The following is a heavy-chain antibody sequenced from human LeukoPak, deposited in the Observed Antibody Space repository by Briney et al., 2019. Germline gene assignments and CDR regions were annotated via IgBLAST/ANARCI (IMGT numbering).Heavy chain of an antibody. CDR1: GFTFSDYW. D-gene: IGHD1-7*01. Sequence: GGSLRLSCTASGFTFSDYWMNWVRQVPGKGLEWVANIKQDGSEYYYVDSVKGRFTISRDNAKTSLYLQMNNVRGEDTAVYYCARAGLYNWNYEGTAYFDYWGQGTLVTVSS. CDR2: IKQDGSEY. J-gene: IGHJ4*02. V-gene: IGHV3-7*01. CDR3: ARAGLYNWNYEGTAYFDY.